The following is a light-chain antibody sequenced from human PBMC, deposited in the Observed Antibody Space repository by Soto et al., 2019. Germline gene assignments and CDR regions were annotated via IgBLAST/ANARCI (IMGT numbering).Light chain of an antibody. J-gene: IGKJ1*01. CDR2: GAS. CDR3: QQYGSALSWT. CDR1: QSVSSSY. Sequence: GLTQSPGTLSLSPGERATLSCRASQSVSSSYLAWYQQKPGQAPRLLIYGASSRATGIPDRFSGSGSGTDFTLTISRLEPEDFAVYYCQQYGSALSWTFGQETKVDIK. V-gene: IGKV3-20*01.